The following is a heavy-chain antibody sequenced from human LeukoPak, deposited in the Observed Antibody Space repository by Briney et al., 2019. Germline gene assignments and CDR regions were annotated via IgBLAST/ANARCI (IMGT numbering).Heavy chain of an antibody. CDR3: ATYRQVLLPFES. D-gene: IGHD2-8*02. Sequence: TGGSLRLSCAASGFTFSSYGMSWVRQAPGKGLEWVSAISGRGGSTYYADSVRGRFTISRDNSKSTLSLQMNSLRAEDTAIYYCATYRQVLLPFESWGQGTLVTVSS. CDR1: GFTFSSYG. V-gene: IGHV3-23*01. CDR2: ISGRGGST. J-gene: IGHJ4*02.